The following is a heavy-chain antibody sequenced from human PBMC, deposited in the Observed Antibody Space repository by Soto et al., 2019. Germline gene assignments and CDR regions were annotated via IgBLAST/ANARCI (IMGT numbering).Heavy chain of an antibody. CDR1: GYTFTSYD. V-gene: IGHV1-8*01. CDR2: MNPNSGNT. Sequence: QVQLVQSGAEVKKPGASVKVSCKASGYTFTSYDINWVRQATGQGLEWMGWMNPNSGNTGYAQKFQGRVTMTRNTSISTAYMELSSLRSEATAVYYCARFYYDYVWGSLEPFDYWGQGTLVTVSS. D-gene: IGHD3-16*01. CDR3: ARFYYDYVWGSLEPFDY. J-gene: IGHJ4*02.